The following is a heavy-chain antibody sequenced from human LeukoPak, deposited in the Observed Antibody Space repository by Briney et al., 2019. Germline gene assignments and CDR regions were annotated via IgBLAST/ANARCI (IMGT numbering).Heavy chain of an antibody. J-gene: IGHJ4*02. CDR2: INDRGIT. CDR3: ARDPTTVVNRPYYFDD. D-gene: IGHD4-23*01. Sequence: ADTLSLTCAVSVGSFSGYHWNWLRQAPGKGLEWIGEINDRGITNYNPSLKSRLTISIDTSKKQFSLKLRSVTAADTAVYYCARDPTTVVNRPYYFDDWGQGTLVTVSS. CDR1: VGSFSGYH. V-gene: IGHV4-34*01.